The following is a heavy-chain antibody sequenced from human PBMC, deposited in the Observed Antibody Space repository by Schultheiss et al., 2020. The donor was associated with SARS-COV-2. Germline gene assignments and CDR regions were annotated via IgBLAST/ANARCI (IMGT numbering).Heavy chain of an antibody. D-gene: IGHD6-13*01. J-gene: IGHJ5*02. Sequence: GGSLRLSCAASGFTFSSYSMNWVRQAPGKGLEWVSSISSSSSYIYYADSVKGRFTISRDNSKNTLYLQMNSLRAEDTAMYYCARHGIAAAGTWFDPWGQGTLVTVSS. CDR1: GFTFSSYS. CDR3: ARHGIAAAGTWFDP. V-gene: IGHV3-21*04. CDR2: ISSSSSYI.